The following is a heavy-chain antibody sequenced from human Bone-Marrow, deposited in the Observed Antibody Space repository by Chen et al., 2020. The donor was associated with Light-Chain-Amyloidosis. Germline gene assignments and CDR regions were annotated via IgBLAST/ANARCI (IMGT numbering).Heavy chain of an antibody. Sequence: EVQLVESGGGFEQPGGSLSLSCAAAGCIFSNYDMLWVRQIPGKGLEWVYTVITTGDTFYSHSVKGRFTISRDNAKKSLFLDMNNLRVGYTAIYYCVRGDLDSSIWYLTGSSEDLYNAMHVWGQGTTVTVSS. D-gene: IGHD6-13*01. CDR1: GCIFSNYD. CDR3: VRGDLDSSIWYLTGSSEDLYNAMHV. V-gene: IGHV3-13*01. J-gene: IGHJ6*02. CDR2: VITTGDT.